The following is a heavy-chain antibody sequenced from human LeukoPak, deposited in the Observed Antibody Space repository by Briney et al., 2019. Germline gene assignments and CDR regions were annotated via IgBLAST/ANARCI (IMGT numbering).Heavy chain of an antibody. J-gene: IGHJ4*02. CDR3: ARVRSSGLGY. CDR1: GYTFTSYD. D-gene: IGHD6-19*01. V-gene: IGHV1-8*01. Sequence: GASVKVSCKASGYTFTSYDINWVRQATGQGLEWMGWRNPNRGNTGYAQKFQGRVTMTRNTSISTAYMELSSLRSEDTAVYYCARVRSSGLGYWGQGTLVTVSS. CDR2: RNPNRGNT.